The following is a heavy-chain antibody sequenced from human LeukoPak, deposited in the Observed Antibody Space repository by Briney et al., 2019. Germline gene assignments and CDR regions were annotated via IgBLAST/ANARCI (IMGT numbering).Heavy chain of an antibody. J-gene: IGHJ3*02. V-gene: IGHV4-59*01. D-gene: IGHD6-13*01. CDR2: IYHSGTT. CDR3: AREAGGQQLVYAFDI. CDR1: GGSISSYY. Sequence: PSETLSHTCTVSGGSISSYYWSWIRQPPGKGLEWIGYIYHSGTTNYNPSLKSRVTISVDTSKNQFSLKLSSVTAADTAVYYCAREAGGQQLVYAFDIWGQGTMVTVSS.